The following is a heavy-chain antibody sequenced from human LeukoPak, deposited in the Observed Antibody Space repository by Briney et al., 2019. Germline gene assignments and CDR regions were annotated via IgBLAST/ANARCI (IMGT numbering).Heavy chain of an antibody. CDR1: GFTFDDYA. Sequence: GGSLRLSCAASGFTFDDYAMHWVRQAPGKGLEWVSSISWNSNNIGYADSVKGRFTISRDNAKNSLYLQMNSLRTEDTALYYCAKDGYYDYYDSSGYHFDYWGQGTLVTVSS. D-gene: IGHD3-22*01. CDR3: AKDGYYDYYDSSGYHFDY. CDR2: ISWNSNNI. J-gene: IGHJ4*02. V-gene: IGHV3-9*01.